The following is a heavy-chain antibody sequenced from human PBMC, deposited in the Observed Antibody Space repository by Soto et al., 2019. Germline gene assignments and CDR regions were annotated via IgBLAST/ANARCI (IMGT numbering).Heavy chain of an antibody. CDR1: EFTFSNYA. CDR3: AKAGGDCSGGSCYSGYFDY. CDR2: ISGSGGST. Sequence: EVQLLESGGDLVQPGGSLRLSCAAPEFTFSNYAMGWVRQAPGKGLEWVSVISGSGGSTYYADSDSVKGRFTISRDNSKNTLYLKMNSLRADDTAVYYCAKAGGDCSGGSCYSGYFDYWGQGTLVTVSS. J-gene: IGHJ4*02. D-gene: IGHD2-15*01. V-gene: IGHV3-23*01.